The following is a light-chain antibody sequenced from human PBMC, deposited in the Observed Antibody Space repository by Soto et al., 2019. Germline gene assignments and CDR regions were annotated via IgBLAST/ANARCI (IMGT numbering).Light chain of an antibody. CDR1: QGISTF. J-gene: IGKJ5*01. Sequence: DIQMTQSPSSLSASVGDRVTITCRASQGISTFLAWYQQKPGKLPKLLIYAASTLQSGVPSRFSGSGSGTDFTLTISSLQPEDVATYYCQKYNSAPLPFGQGPRLEIK. CDR3: QKYNSAPLP. V-gene: IGKV1-27*01. CDR2: AAS.